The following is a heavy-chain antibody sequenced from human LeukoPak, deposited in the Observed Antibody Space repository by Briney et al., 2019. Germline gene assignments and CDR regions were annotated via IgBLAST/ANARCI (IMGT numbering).Heavy chain of an antibody. CDR3: ASVFNS. CDR2: INHDGTGT. Sequence: GGSLRLSCAASGWMHWVRQAPGKGLVWVSGINHDGTGTYYADSVKGRFTISRDNAKNTVYLQMNSLSAEDTAVYHCASVFNSWGQGFLVTVSS. V-gene: IGHV3-74*01. CDR1: GW. J-gene: IGHJ4*02.